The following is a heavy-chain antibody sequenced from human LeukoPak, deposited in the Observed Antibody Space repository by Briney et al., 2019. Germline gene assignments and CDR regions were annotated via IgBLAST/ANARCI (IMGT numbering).Heavy chain of an antibody. V-gene: IGHV3-74*01. CDR1: GFIFSNYG. CDR3: ARGYSSRLYNWLDP. CDR2: ISYDGGDP. J-gene: IGHJ5*02. D-gene: IGHD6-13*01. Sequence: GGSLRLSCAASGFIFSNYGMNWVRQAPGKGLEWVSRISYDGGDPSYADSVKGRFTISRDNAKNTLYLQMNSLTAEDTAVYYCARGYSSRLYNWLDPWGQGTLVTVSS.